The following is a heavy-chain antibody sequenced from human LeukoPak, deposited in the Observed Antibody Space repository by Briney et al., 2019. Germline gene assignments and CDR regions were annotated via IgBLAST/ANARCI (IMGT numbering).Heavy chain of an antibody. J-gene: IGHJ4*02. D-gene: IGHD3-10*01. CDR1: GYTLTELS. CDR3: AKDVTTGYYYGSGKPDQFDY. CDR2: FDPEDGET. Sequence: ASVKVSCKVSGYTLTELSMHWVRQAPGKGLEWMGGFDPEDGETIYAQKFQGRVTMTEDTSTDTAYMELSSLRSEDTAVYYCAKDVTTGYYYGSGKPDQFDYWGQGTLVTVSS. V-gene: IGHV1-24*01.